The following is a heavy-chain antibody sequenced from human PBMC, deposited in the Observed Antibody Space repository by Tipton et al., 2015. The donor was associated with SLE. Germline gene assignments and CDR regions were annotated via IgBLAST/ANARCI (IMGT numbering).Heavy chain of an antibody. CDR1: GYSISSGYY. V-gene: IGHV4-38-2*02. CDR3: GERAAMSSYFQH. D-gene: IGHD5/OR15-5a*01. CDR2: IYHSGST. Sequence: GLVKPSETLSLTCTVSGYSISSGYYWGWIRQPPGKGLEWIGSIYHSGSTYYNPSLKSRVTMSVDTSKNQFSLKLSSVTAADTALYSCGERAAMSSYFQHWGQGTLVTVSS. J-gene: IGHJ1*01.